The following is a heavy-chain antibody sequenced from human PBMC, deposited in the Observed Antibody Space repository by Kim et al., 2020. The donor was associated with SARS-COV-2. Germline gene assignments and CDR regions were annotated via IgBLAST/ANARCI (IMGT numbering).Heavy chain of an antibody. V-gene: IGHV1-46*01. J-gene: IGHJ5*02. D-gene: IGHD3-3*01. CDR3: ARGTPGRDYDFWSGYFQFVRGNWFDP. Sequence: ASVKVSCKASGYAFTSYYMHWVRQAPGQGLEWMGIINPSGGSTSYAQKFQGRVTMTRDTSTSTVYMELSSLRSEDTAVYYCARGTPGRDYDFWSGYFQFVRGNWFDPWGQGTLVTVSS. CDR1: GYAFTSYY. CDR2: INPSGGST.